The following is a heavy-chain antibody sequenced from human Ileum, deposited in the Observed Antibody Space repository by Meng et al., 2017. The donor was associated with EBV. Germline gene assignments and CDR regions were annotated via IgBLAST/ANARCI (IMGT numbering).Heavy chain of an antibody. D-gene: IGHD3-16*01. V-gene: IGHV4-4*02. CDR2: TGHSSST. CDR1: GVCISRRHR. J-gene: IGHJ4*02. CDR3: ASSNYDRAFY. Sequence: QVEVPEPGPVPVSASVSLSRIFAVSGVCISRRHRWVWDRQPPGKGLKWIGETGHSSSTNSSPSLKVRVTIAQVKNKYQLSLKLISVAAADTAVYYRASSNYDRAFYCCQGTLVTVSS.